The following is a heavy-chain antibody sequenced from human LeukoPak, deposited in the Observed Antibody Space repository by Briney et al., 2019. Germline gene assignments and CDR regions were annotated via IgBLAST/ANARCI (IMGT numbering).Heavy chain of an antibody. CDR3: ARYVVASACFDS. Sequence: GGSLRLSCAASGFTLSGYWMHWVRQAPGEGLVWVSRMNSDGTVTTYADSVRSRFTISRDNAKNTLYLQMSSLRAEDTAVYYCARYVVASACFDSWGQGTPVTVSS. D-gene: IGHD2-21*01. V-gene: IGHV3-74*01. CDR2: MNSDGTVT. CDR1: GFTLSGYW. J-gene: IGHJ4*02.